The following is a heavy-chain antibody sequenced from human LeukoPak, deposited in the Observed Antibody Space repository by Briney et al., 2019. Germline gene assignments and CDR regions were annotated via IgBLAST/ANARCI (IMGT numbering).Heavy chain of an antibody. Sequence: SQTLSLTCTVSGGSISSGDYHWNWIRQSPGKGLEWIGFIHDSGSTYYNPSLKSRLTISVDMSKEQISLKLSSVTAADTAAYYCARGYGSGSYYYGWFDPWGQGTLVTVSS. D-gene: IGHD3-10*01. V-gene: IGHV4-30-4*01. CDR2: IHDSGST. J-gene: IGHJ5*02. CDR3: ARGYGSGSYYYGWFDP. CDR1: GGSISSGDYH.